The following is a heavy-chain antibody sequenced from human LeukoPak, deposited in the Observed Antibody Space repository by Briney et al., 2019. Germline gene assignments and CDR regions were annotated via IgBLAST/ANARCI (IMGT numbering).Heavy chain of an antibody. D-gene: IGHD4-11*01. CDR3: ARGKPTTVTTDFDY. CDR1: GYTFTSYG. J-gene: IGHJ4*02. V-gene: IGHV1-18*01. CDR2: ISAYNGNT. Sequence: ASVKVSCKASGYTFTSYGISWVRQAPGQGLEWMGWISAYNGNTNYAQKLQGRVTMTTDTSTSTAYMELRSLGSDDTAVYYCARGKPTTVTTDFDYWGQGTLVTVSS.